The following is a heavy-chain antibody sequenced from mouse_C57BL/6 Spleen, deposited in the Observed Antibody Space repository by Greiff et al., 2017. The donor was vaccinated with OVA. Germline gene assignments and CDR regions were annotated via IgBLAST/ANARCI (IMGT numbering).Heavy chain of an antibody. CDR1: GYTFTSYW. V-gene: IGHV1-64*01. D-gene: IGHD3-2*02. CDR2: IHPNSGST. J-gene: IGHJ2*01. Sequence: VQLQQPGAELVKPGASVKLSCKASGYTFTSYWMHWVKQRPGQGLEWIGMIHPNSGSTNYNEKLKSKATLTVDKSSSTAYMQLSSLTSEDSAVYYCARGGELRLLDYWGQGTTLTVSS. CDR3: ARGGELRLLDY.